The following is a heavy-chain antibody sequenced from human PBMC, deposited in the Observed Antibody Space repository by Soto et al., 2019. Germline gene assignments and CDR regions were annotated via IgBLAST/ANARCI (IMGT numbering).Heavy chain of an antibody. CDR2: IYFNGNA. V-gene: IGHV4-59*01. D-gene: IGHD3-16*01. Sequence: KPSETLSLTCTVSAASFSKYYWTWIRQPPGKGLEWIGYIYFNGNAKYNPSLEGRLTISIDTSKKGFSLKLTSVTAADAAVYYCASVTFGGIVLAHWGQGTLVTVSS. J-gene: IGHJ4*02. CDR1: AASFSKYY. CDR3: ASVTFGGIVLAH.